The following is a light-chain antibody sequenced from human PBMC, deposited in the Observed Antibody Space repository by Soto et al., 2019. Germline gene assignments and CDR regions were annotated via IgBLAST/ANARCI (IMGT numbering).Light chain of an antibody. J-gene: IGKJ2*01. CDR2: DAS. V-gene: IGKV3-11*01. CDR1: QSVSRY. CDR3: QQRSTWPYT. Sequence: EIVLTQSPATLSLSPGERATLSCRASQSVSRYVAWYQQKPGQAPRLLILDASTRATGIPARFSGSGSGTDFTLTISSLEPEDFAVYYCQQRSTWPYTFGQGTKVDIK.